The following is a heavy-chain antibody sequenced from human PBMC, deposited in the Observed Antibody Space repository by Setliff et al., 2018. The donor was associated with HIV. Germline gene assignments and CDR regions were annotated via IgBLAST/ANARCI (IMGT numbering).Heavy chain of an antibody. CDR2: IYYSGST. J-gene: IGHJ3*02. CDR1: GGSISRGGYY. V-gene: IGHV4-31*11. D-gene: IGHD6-13*01. CDR3: ARDRSSWSGDPNDAFDI. Sequence: SETLSLTCAVYGGSISRGGYYWNWIRLQPGKGLEWIGHIYYSGSTQYNPSLKSRIAISVDTSKDQLSLTVNSVTAADTAIYYCARDRSSWSGDPNDAFDIWGPGTMVTVSS.